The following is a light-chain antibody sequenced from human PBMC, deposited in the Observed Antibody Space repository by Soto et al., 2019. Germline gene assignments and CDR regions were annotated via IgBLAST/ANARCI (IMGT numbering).Light chain of an antibody. CDR1: SSDVGGYDY. CDR2: DVT. V-gene: IGLV2-14*01. J-gene: IGLJ1*01. Sequence: LTQPASVSGSPGQSITISCTGTSSDVGGYDYVSWYQQHPGKAPKLMIYDVTNRPSGVSNRFSGSKSGNTASLTISGLQAEDEADYYCISYASINTYVFGTGTKVTVL. CDR3: ISYASINTYV.